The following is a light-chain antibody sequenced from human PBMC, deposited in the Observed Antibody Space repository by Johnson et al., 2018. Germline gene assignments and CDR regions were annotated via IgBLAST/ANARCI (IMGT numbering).Light chain of an antibody. V-gene: IGLV1-51*02. CDR2: ENN. J-gene: IGLJ1*01. Sequence: QSVLTQPPSVSAAPGQKVTISCSGSSSNIGNNYVSWYQQLPGTAPKLLIYENNKRPSWIPDRFSGSKSGTAATLGIPGLQPGDEADYYCGTWDSSLSAGNVFGTGTKVTVL. CDR3: GTWDSSLSAGNV. CDR1: SSNIGNNY.